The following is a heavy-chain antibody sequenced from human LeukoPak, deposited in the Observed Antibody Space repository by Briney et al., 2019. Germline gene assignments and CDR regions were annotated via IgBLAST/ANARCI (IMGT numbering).Heavy chain of an antibody. CDR1: GFTFSSYG. Sequence: PGRSLRLSCAASGFTFSSYGMHWVRQAPGKGLEWVAVIWYDGSNKYYADSVKGRFTISRDNSKNTLYLQMNSLRAEDTAVYYCARDRYSSGWNFDYWGQGTLVTVSS. CDR2: IWYDGSNK. J-gene: IGHJ4*02. V-gene: IGHV3-33*01. D-gene: IGHD6-19*01. CDR3: ARDRYSSGWNFDY.